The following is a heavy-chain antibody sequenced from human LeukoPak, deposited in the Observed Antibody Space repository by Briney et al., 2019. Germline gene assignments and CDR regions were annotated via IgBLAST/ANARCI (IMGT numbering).Heavy chain of an antibody. CDR1: GLNFDDSA. CDR2: INADGGST. CDR3: AKESGKFDY. J-gene: IGHJ4*02. V-gene: IGHV3-43*02. Sequence: GGSLRLSCVASGLNFDDSAMHWVRQAPGKGLEWVSLINADGGSTFSADSVKGRFSISRDNSKNSLYLQMSSLRSEDTAMYYCAKESGKFDYWGQGTLVACST.